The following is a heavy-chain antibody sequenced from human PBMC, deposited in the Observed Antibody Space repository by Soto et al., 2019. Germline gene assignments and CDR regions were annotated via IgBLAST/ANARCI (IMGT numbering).Heavy chain of an antibody. Sequence: QVQLQQSGPRLVKPSETLSLTCTVSSGPSSSYNWGWIRQSPGRRLEWIGYVYNTGGSGYNPSLESRVTISADTSTNIISLTLTSVTAADTAVYYCVRQGIGSVHGLVDVWGQGTTVTVSS. D-gene: IGHD3-10*01. CDR2: VYNTGGS. V-gene: IGHV4-59*08. CDR1: SGPSSSYN. J-gene: IGHJ6*02. CDR3: VRQGIGSVHGLVDV.